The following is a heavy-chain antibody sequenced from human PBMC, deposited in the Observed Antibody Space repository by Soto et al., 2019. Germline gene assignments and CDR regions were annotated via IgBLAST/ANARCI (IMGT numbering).Heavy chain of an antibody. CDR1: GGSISSYY. CDR2: IYYSGST. J-gene: IGHJ5*02. CDR3: ARISGYDLINWFDP. D-gene: IGHD5-12*01. Sequence: SETLSLTCTVSGGSISSYYWSWIRQPPGKGLEWIGYIYYSGSTNYNPSLKSRVTISVDTSKNQFSLKLSSVTAADTAVYYCARISGYDLINWFDPWGQGTLVTVSS. V-gene: IGHV4-59*01.